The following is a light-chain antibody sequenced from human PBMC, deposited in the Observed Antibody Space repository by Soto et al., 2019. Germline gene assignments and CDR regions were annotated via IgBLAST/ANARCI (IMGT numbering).Light chain of an antibody. Sequence: QSALTQPRSVSGSPGQSVTISCTGTNSDVGGYNYVSWYQQYPGKAPKLMISGVSERPSGVPDRFSGSKSGNTASLTISGLQAEDEADYYCQSYDSRLRTVVFGGGTKLTVL. V-gene: IGLV2-11*01. J-gene: IGLJ2*01. CDR1: NSDVGGYNY. CDR3: QSYDSRLRTVV. CDR2: GVS.